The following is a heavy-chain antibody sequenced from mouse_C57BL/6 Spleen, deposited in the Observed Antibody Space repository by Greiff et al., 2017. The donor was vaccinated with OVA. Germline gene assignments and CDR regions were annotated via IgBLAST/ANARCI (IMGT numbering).Heavy chain of an antibody. D-gene: IGHD1-1*01. V-gene: IGHV5-17*01. CDR3: ARRSYYGSSLDY. CDR2: ISSGSSTI. CDR1: GFTFSDYG. J-gene: IGHJ2*01. Sequence: EVHLVESGGGLVKPGGSLKLSCAASGFTFSDYGMHWVRQAPEKGLAWVAYISSGSSTIYYADTVKGRFTIARDNAKNTLFLQMTSLRSEDTAMYYCARRSYYGSSLDYWGQGTTLTVSS.